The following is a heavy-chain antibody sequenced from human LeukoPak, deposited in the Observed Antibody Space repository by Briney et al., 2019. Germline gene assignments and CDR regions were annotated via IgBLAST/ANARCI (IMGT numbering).Heavy chain of an antibody. CDR1: GGSISSYY. CDR3: ARDSYYDSSGHDAFDI. Sequence: SETLSLTCIVSGGSISSYYWSWIRQPPGKGLEWIGYIYYSGSTNYNPPLKSRVTISVDTSKNQFSLKLSSVTAADTAVYYCARDSYYDSSGHDAFDIWGQGTMVTVSS. J-gene: IGHJ3*02. CDR2: IYYSGST. V-gene: IGHV4-59*01. D-gene: IGHD3-22*01.